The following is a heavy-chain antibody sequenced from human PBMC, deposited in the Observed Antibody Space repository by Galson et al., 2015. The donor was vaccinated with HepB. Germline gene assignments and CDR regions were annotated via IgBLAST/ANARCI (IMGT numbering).Heavy chain of an antibody. D-gene: IGHD3-10*01. CDR3: ARWGSGSYYYYYYYYYMDV. J-gene: IGHJ6*03. Sequence: SVKVSCKASGYTFTSYDINWVRQATGQGLEWMGWMNPNSGNTGYAQKFQGRVTMTRNTSISTAYMELSSLRSEDTAVYYCARWGSGSYYYYYYYYYMDVWGKGTTVTVSS. V-gene: IGHV1-8*01. CDR2: MNPNSGNT. CDR1: GYTFTSYD.